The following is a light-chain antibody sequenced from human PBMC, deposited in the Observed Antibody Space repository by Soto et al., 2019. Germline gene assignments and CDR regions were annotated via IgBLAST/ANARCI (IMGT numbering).Light chain of an antibody. V-gene: IGKV3-20*01. CDR3: QQFGTLPIT. J-gene: IGKJ5*01. CDR1: QTMSGSY. Sequence: EVVLTQSPGTLSLSPGERATLSCRASQTMSGSYLAWYQQKPDQAPRLLIYAASRRATGIPDRFSGSGSGTDFTLTINRLGPEDFAVYYCQQFGTLPITFGQGTRLEI. CDR2: AAS.